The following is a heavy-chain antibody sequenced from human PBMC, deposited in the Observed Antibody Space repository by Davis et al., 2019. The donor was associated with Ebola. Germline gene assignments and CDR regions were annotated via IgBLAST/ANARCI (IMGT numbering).Heavy chain of an antibody. Sequence: GESLKISCAASGFTFSSYGMHWVRQAPGKGLEWVAVISYDGSNKYYADSVKGRFTISRDNSKNTLYLQMNSLRAEDTAVYYCAKGGSSGPSCMDVWGQGTTVTVSS. CDR1: GFTFSSYG. CDR2: ISYDGSNK. J-gene: IGHJ6*02. V-gene: IGHV3-30*18. D-gene: IGHD6-19*01. CDR3: AKGGSSGPSCMDV.